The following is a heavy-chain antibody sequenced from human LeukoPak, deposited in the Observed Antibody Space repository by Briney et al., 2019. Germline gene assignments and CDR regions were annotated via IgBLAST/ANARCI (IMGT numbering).Heavy chain of an antibody. J-gene: IGHJ4*02. CDR1: GDSVSSGSYY. CDR3: ARHVQITVSAQTRLDF. V-gene: IGHV4-39*01. D-gene: IGHD4-17*01. CDR2: IYYSGST. Sequence: SETLSLTCTVSGDSVSSGSYYWGWIRQPPRKGLEWIGTIYYSGSTYYNPSLKSRVTISVDTSKNQFSLKVSSVTAADTAIYYCARHVQITVSAQTRLDFWGQGTLVTVSS.